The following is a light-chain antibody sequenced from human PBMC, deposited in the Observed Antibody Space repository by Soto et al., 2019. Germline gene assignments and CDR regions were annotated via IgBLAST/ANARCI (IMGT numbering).Light chain of an antibody. CDR3: QQSYSTPIT. CDR2: AAS. J-gene: IGKJ5*01. Sequence: DIQMTQSPSSLSASVGDRVTITCRASQSISSYLDWYQQKPGKAPKLLIYAASSLQSGVQSRFSGGGSGTDFTLTISSLHPEDFATYYCQQSYSTPITFGQGTRLEIK. CDR1: QSISSY. V-gene: IGKV1-39*01.